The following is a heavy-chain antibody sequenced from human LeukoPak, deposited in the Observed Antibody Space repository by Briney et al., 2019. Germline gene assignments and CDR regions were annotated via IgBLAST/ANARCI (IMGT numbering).Heavy chain of an antibody. Sequence: SETLSLTCAVSGYSISSGYYWGWIRQPPGRGRVWSGSIYHSGSTYYNPSLKSRVTISVDTSKHQFSLKLSSVTAADTAVYYCTRDRSDYYDSSGHDAFDIWGQGTMVTVYS. J-gene: IGHJ3*02. D-gene: IGHD3-22*01. CDR2: IYHSGST. CDR3: TRDRSDYYDSSGHDAFDI. CDR1: GYSISSGYY. V-gene: IGHV4-38-2*02.